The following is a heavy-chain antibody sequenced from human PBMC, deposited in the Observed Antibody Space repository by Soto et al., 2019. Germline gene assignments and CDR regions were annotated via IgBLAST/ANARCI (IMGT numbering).Heavy chain of an antibody. CDR2: LSDST. CDR1: GFTFSTYDMSYA. V-gene: IGHV3-23*01. J-gene: IGHJ4*02. D-gene: IGHD3-10*01. Sequence: EVQLLESGGGLVQPGGSLRLSCALSGFTFSTYDMSYAMSWVRQAPGKGLEWVSTLSDSTYYADSVKGLFTISTDNSKSTLFLQMNSLRAEDTAVYYCARSLVPGSHDFDYWGQGTLVTVSS. CDR3: ARSLVPGSHDFDY.